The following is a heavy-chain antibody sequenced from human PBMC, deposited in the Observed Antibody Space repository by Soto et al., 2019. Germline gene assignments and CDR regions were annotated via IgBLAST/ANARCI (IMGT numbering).Heavy chain of an antibody. Sequence: QITLKESGPTLVKPTQTLTLTCTFSGFSLRTSGVGVGWIRQPPGKALEWLALIYWDNDKRYSPPLRSRLTITKDTAKNQVVLTVANVDPVDTATYDCAHTYETSWRNFGYWAQGILVTVSS. CDR1: GFSLRTSGVG. V-gene: IGHV2-5*02. D-gene: IGHD3-22*01. J-gene: IGHJ4*02. CDR3: AHTYETSWRNFGY. CDR2: IYWDNDK.